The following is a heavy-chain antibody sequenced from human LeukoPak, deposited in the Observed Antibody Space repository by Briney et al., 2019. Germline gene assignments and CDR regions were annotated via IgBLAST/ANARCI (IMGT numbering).Heavy chain of an antibody. V-gene: IGHV3-23*01. CDR2: ISGSGGST. CDR1: GFTFSDYA. D-gene: IGHD6-19*01. J-gene: IGHJ3*02. CDR3: AKEISSGWLLAFDI. Sequence: GGSLRLSCAVSGFTFSDYAMHWVRQAPGKGLEWVSAISGSGGSTYYADSVKGRFTISRDNSKNTLYLQMNSLRAEDTAVYYCAKEISSGWLLAFDIWGQGTMVTVSS.